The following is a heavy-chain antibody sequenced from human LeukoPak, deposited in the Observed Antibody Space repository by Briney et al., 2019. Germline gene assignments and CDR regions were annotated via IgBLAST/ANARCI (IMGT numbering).Heavy chain of an antibody. Sequence: SGGSLRLSCAASGFTFTSYWMSWVRQAPGKGLEWVANIKDDGGEKYYVDSVKGRFTISRDNTKNLLYLQMNSLRAEDTAVYYCWRGPCYESLDYWGTGTMV. CDR1: GFTFTSYW. V-gene: IGHV3-7*01. D-gene: IGHD2-2*01. CDR2: IKDDGGEK. CDR3: WRGPCYESLDY. J-gene: IGHJ4*02.